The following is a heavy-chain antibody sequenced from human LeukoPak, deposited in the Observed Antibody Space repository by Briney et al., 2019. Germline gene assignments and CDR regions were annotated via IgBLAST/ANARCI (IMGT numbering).Heavy chain of an antibody. CDR3: AREWFGESSWSNWFDP. CDR1: GFTFSSYA. CDR2: ISYDGSNK. Sequence: GGSLSLSCAASGFTFSSYAMHWVRQAPGKGLEWVAVISYDGSNKYYADSVKGRFTISRDNSKNTLYLQMNSLRAEDTAVYYCAREWFGESSWSNWFDPWGQGTLVTVSS. D-gene: IGHD3-10*01. V-gene: IGHV3-30*04. J-gene: IGHJ5*02.